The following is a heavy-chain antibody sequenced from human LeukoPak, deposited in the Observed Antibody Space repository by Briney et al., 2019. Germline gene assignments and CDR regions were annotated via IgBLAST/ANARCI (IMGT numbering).Heavy chain of an antibody. CDR3: ARDLYSGHEGNAFDI. Sequence: SVKVSCKASGYTFTNYYTHWVRQAPGQGLEWMGRIIPILGIANYAQKFQGRVTIIADKSTSTAYMELSSLRSEDTAVYYCARDLYSGHEGNAFDIWGQGTMVTVSS. CDR2: IIPILGIA. D-gene: IGHD5-12*01. J-gene: IGHJ3*02. V-gene: IGHV1-69*04. CDR1: GYTFTNYY.